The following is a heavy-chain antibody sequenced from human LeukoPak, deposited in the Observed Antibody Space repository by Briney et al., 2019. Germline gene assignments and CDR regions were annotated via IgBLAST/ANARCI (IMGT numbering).Heavy chain of an antibody. Sequence: ASVKVSCKASGYTFTSYYMHWVRQAPGQGLEWMGIINPSGGSTSYAQKFQGRVTMTRDMSTSTVYMELSSLRSEDTAVYYCARDRWYCSSTSCYEYYYYYYMDVWGKGTTVTIS. CDR3: ARDRWYCSSTSCYEYYYYYYMDV. CDR2: INPSGGST. CDR1: GYTFTSYY. D-gene: IGHD2-2*01. J-gene: IGHJ6*03. V-gene: IGHV1-46*01.